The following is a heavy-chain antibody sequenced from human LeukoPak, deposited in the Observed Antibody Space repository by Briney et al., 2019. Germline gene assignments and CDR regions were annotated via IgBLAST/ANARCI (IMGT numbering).Heavy chain of an antibody. CDR2: ISYDGSNK. J-gene: IGHJ3*01. Sequence: GGSLRLSCTASGFTFSTYAMHWVRQAPGKGLEWVAVISYDGSNKYYTDSVKGRFTISRDNSKNTLYLQMNSLRAEDTAVYYCARGGQYQLLDAFDVWGQGTLVTVSS. CDR3: ARGGQYQLLDAFDV. V-gene: IGHV3-30-3*01. D-gene: IGHD2-2*01. CDR1: GFTFSTYA.